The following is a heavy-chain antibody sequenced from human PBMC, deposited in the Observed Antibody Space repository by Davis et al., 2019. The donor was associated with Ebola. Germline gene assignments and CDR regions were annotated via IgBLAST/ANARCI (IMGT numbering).Heavy chain of an antibody. CDR1: GYIFTSYA. J-gene: IGHJ6*02. D-gene: IGHD4-11*01. Sequence: ASVKVSCKASGYIFTSYAMHWVRQAPGQRLEWVGWINAGNGDTKYSQKFQGRVTITRDTSASTAYMELSSLRSEDTAVYYCARMPDYSNYLWYYYGMDVWSQGTTVTVSS. V-gene: IGHV1-3*01. CDR2: INAGNGDT. CDR3: ARMPDYSNYLWYYYGMDV.